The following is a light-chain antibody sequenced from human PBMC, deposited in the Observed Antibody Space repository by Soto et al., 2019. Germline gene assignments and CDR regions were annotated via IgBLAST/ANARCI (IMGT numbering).Light chain of an antibody. CDR1: QSVLYSSNNKNY. CDR3: QQYYSTPHT. J-gene: IGKJ2*01. V-gene: IGKV4-1*01. CDR2: WAS. Sequence: DIVMTQSPDSLAVSLGERATINCKSSQSVLYSSNNKNYLAWYQQKPGQPPKLLIYWASTRESGVPDRFSGSGSGTDFSLTISSLQAEDGAVYYCQQYYSTPHTFGQGTKLEIK.